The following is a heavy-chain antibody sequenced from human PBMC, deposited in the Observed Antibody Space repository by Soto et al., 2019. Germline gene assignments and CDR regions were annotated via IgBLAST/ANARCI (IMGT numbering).Heavy chain of an antibody. V-gene: IGHV3-15*07. CDR2: IKSKTDGGTT. CDR3: TTGPYYYDSSGYYQDFDY. CDR1: GFTFSNAW. Sequence: EVQLVESGGGLVKPGGSLRLSCAASGFTFSNAWMNWVRQAPGKGLEWVGRIKSKTDGGTTDYAAPVKGRFTISRDDSKHTLYLQMNSLKTEDTAVYYCTTGPYYYDSSGYYQDFDYWGQGTLVTVSS. J-gene: IGHJ4*02. D-gene: IGHD3-22*01.